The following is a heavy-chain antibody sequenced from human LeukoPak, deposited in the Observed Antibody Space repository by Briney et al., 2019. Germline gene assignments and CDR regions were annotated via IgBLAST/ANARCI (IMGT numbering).Heavy chain of an antibody. CDR2: ISGSGGST. CDR3: AKDRPPRGVGATTDY. J-gene: IGHJ4*02. Sequence: GGSLRLSCAASGFTFSSYAMSWVRQAPGKGLEWVSAISGSGGSTYYADSVKGRCTIPRDNSKNTLYLQMNSLRAEDTAVYYCAKDRPPRGVGATTDYWGQGTLVTVSS. CDR1: GFTFSSYA. V-gene: IGHV3-23*01. D-gene: IGHD1-26*01.